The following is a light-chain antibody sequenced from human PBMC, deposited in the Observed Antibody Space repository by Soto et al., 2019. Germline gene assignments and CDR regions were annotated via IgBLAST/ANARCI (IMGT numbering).Light chain of an antibody. CDR3: HQYESSPQT. V-gene: IGKV3-20*01. Sequence: EIVFTQSPGTLSLSTGERATLSCRASQSVSSSYLAWYQQKPGQAPRLLTYGASSRATGIPDRFSGSGSGTDFTLTISRLEPDDFAVYYCHQYESSPQTFGRGTKVDIK. CDR1: QSVSSSY. J-gene: IGKJ1*01. CDR2: GAS.